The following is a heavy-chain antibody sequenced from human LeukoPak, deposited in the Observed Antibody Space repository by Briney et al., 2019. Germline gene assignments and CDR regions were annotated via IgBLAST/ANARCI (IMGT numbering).Heavy chain of an antibody. CDR1: GGTFSSYA. J-gene: IGHJ6*02. CDR2: VIPILGIA. Sequence: ASVKVSCKASGGTFSSYAISWVRQAPGQGLEWMGRVIPILGIANYAQKSPSRVTITADNFTSTAYMELSSLRSEDTAVYYCARDYHSSGYYPRAMDVWGQGTTVTVSS. V-gene: IGHV1-69*04. D-gene: IGHD3-22*01. CDR3: ARDYHSSGYYPRAMDV.